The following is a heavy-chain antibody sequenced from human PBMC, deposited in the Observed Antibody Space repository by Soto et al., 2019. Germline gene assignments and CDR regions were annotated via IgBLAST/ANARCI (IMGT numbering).Heavy chain of an antibody. V-gene: IGHV4-30-4*01. D-gene: IGHD5-12*01. CDR3: ARGRRVATINFGIGY. CDR2: IYYSGST. Sequence: PSETLSLTCTVSGGSISSGDYYWRWIRQPPGKGLEWIGYIYYSGSTYYNPSLKSRVTISVDTSKNQFSLKLSSVTAADTAVYYCARGRRVATINFGIGYWGQGTLVTVSS. CDR1: GGSISSGDYY. J-gene: IGHJ4*02.